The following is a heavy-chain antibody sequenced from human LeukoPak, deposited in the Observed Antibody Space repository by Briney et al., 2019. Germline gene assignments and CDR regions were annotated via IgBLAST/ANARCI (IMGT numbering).Heavy chain of an antibody. V-gene: IGHV3-23*01. CDR1: GFTFSSYS. J-gene: IGHJ6*03. CDR2: ISGSVGST. CDR3: ARLLEPATGYYMDV. Sequence: GGSLRLSCAASGFTFSSYSMNWVRQAPGKGLEWVSAISGSVGSTYYADSVKGRFTISRDNAKNSLYLQMNSLRAEDRAVYFCARLLEPATGYYMDVWGKGTTVTISS. D-gene: IGHD5-24*01.